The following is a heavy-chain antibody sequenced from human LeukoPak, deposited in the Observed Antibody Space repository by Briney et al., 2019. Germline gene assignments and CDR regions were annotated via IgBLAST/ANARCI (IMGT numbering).Heavy chain of an antibody. V-gene: IGHV3-30*04. J-gene: IGHJ4*02. CDR2: ISYDGSNK. Sequence: PGGSLRLSCAASGFTFSSYAMHWVRQAPGKGLEWVAVISYDGSNKYYADSVKGRFTISRDNSKNTLYLQMNSLRAEDTAVYYCARDLHYALDYWGQGTLVTVSS. CDR1: GFTFSSYA. CDR3: ARDLHYALDY. D-gene: IGHD4-17*01.